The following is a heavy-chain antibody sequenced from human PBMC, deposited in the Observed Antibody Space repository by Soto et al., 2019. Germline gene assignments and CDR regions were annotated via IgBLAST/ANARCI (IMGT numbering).Heavy chain of an antibody. J-gene: IGHJ4*02. CDR1: GFTFSNYG. Sequence: QVELVESGGGVVQPGGSLRLSCAASGFTFSNYGLHWVRQAPGKVLEWAAVISFDGSNKYYADSMKGRFTVSRDNSKNTLYLQMTSLSTEDTAMYYCAIFLRDVDAAMLPGAHWGQGTLVTVSS. CDR3: AIFLRDVDAAMLPGAH. V-gene: IGHV3-30*03. CDR2: ISFDGSNK. D-gene: IGHD5-18*01.